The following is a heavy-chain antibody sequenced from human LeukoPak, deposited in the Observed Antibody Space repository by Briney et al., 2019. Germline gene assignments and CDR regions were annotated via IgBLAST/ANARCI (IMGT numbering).Heavy chain of an antibody. D-gene: IGHD3-9*01. J-gene: IGHJ6*03. Sequence: SETLSLTRTVSGGSISTSNYYWGWIRQPPGKGLEWIGNIFYSGSTYYSPSLRSRVTISVDTSKNQFSLKLSSVTAADTAVYYCARAPFDILTGYALGYMDVWGKGTTVTVSS. CDR1: GGSISTSNYY. V-gene: IGHV4-39*07. CDR3: ARAPFDILTGYALGYMDV. CDR2: IFYSGST.